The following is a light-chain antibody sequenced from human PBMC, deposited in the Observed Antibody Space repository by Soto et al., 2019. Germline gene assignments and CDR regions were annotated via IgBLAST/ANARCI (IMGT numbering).Light chain of an antibody. Sequence: QSVLTQPASVSGSPGQSITISCTGTSSDVGGYNYVSWYQQHPGKAPKLMIYEGTNRPSGVSNRFSGSKSGNTASLTISGLQAEDEADYYCGSYSSSTTPFVFGSGTKVTVL. V-gene: IGLV2-14*01. CDR2: EGT. J-gene: IGLJ1*01. CDR3: GSYSSSTTPFV. CDR1: SSDVGGYNY.